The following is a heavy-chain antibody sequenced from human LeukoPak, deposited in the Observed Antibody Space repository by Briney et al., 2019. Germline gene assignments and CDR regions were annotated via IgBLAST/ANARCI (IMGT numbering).Heavy chain of an antibody. J-gene: IGHJ4*02. CDR3: ARRDTYYYDSSGFYY. Sequence: SVKVSCKASGYTFTGYYMHWVRQAPGQGLEWMGGIIPIFGTANYAQKFQGRVTITADESTSTAYMELSSLRSEDTAVYYCARRDTYYYDSSGFYYWGQGTLVTVSS. CDR2: IIPIFGTA. D-gene: IGHD3-22*01. CDR1: GYTFTGYY. V-gene: IGHV1-69*13.